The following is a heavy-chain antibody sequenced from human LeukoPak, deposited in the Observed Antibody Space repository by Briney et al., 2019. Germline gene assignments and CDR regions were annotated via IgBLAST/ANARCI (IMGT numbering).Heavy chain of an antibody. CDR1: GFTFSSYG. V-gene: IGHV3-30*18. J-gene: IGHJ4*02. CDR3: AKDPGYYGSGTYPTLFDY. CDR2: ISYDGSNK. D-gene: IGHD3-10*01. Sequence: GGSLRLSCAASGFTFSSYGMHWVRQAPGKGLDWVAVISYDGSNKYYADSVKGRFTISRDNSKNTLYLQMNSLRAEDTAVYYCAKDPGYYGSGTYPTLFDYWGQGTLVTVSS.